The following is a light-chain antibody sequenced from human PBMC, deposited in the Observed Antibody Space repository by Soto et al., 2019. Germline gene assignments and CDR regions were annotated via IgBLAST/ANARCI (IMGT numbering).Light chain of an antibody. J-gene: IGKJ1*01. CDR2: GAS. CDR1: QSVSNNY. CDR3: QQYGSSGT. Sequence: ERVMTQSPATLSLSPGERATLSCRASQSVSNNYLAWYQQKPGQAPRLLIYGASNRATGIPDRFSGSGSGTDFTLTISRLEPEDFAVYYCQQYGSSGTFGQGTKVDIK. V-gene: IGKV3-20*01.